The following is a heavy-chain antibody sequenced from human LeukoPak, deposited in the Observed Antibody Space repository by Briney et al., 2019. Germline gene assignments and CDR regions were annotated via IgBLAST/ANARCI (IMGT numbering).Heavy chain of an antibody. V-gene: IGHV1-2*02. CDR1: GYTFTEYY. Sequence: ASVKVSCKASGYTFTEYYMHWVRQAPGQGLEWMGWINPHSGGTNYAQKFQGRVTMARDTSISTAYMELRSLRSDDTAVYYCARDFSSDSSGYYVIDYWGQGTLVTVSS. J-gene: IGHJ4*02. CDR2: INPHSGGT. CDR3: ARDFSSDSSGYYVIDY. D-gene: IGHD3-22*01.